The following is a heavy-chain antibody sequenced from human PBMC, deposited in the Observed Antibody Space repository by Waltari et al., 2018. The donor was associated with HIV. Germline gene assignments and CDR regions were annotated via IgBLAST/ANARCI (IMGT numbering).Heavy chain of an antibody. CDR1: GSSFADFG. Sequence: EVQLVESGGRVVRPGGSLRLSCAASGSSFADFGMTWVRQVPGKGLEWVSTINFNGAWTGYADSVKGRFIISRDNSKNFVYLEMNNLSGEDTALYYCARGGAVASNWFDPWGQGTLVTVSS. CDR3: ARGGAVASNWFDP. V-gene: IGHV3-20*04. J-gene: IGHJ5*02. D-gene: IGHD6-19*01. CDR2: INFNGAWT.